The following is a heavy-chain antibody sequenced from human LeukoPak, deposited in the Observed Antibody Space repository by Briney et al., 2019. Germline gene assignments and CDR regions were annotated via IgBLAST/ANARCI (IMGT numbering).Heavy chain of an antibody. V-gene: IGHV1-2*02. CDR2: INPNSGDT. Sequence: GASVKVSCKASGYSFTGYYMHWVRQAPGQGLEWMGWINPNSGDTKYAQKFQGRVTMTRDTSISTAYMELSSLRSEDTAVYYCARDGQQLAVDYWGQGTLVTVSS. J-gene: IGHJ4*02. CDR3: ARDGQQLAVDY. CDR1: GYSFTGYY. D-gene: IGHD6-13*01.